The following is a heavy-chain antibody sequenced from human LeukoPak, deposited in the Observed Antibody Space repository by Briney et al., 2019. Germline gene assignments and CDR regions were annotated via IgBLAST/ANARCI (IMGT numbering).Heavy chain of an antibody. CDR1: GFTFSDYW. V-gene: IGHV3-7*01. Sequence: GGSLRLSCAASGFTFSDYWMSWVRQAPGKGLEWVANIKQDGSEKYYVDSVKGRFTISRDNAKNSLYLQMNSLRTEDTAVYYCAKDNHYYDSSGYYYYFDYWGQGTLVTVSS. D-gene: IGHD3-22*01. CDR2: IKQDGSEK. J-gene: IGHJ4*02. CDR3: AKDNHYYDSSGYYYYFDY.